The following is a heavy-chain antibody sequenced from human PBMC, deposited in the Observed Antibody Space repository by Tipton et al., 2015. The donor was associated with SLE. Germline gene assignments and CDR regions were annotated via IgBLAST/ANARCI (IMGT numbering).Heavy chain of an antibody. CDR3: ARVGSEGESGLVDIGVY. V-gene: IGHV3-7*01. D-gene: IGHD3-16*01. CDR1: GFTFSSYW. J-gene: IGHJ4*02. Sequence: GSLRLSCAASGFTFSSYWMSWVRQAPGKGLEWVANIKQDGSEKYYVDSVKGRFTISRDNAKNSLYLQMNSLRAEDTAIYYCARVGSEGESGLVDIGVYWGQGTLVTVSS. CDR2: IKQDGSEK.